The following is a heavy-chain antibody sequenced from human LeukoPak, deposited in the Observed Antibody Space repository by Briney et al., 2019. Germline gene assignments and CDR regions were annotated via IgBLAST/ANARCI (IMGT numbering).Heavy chain of an antibody. CDR3: ARITAVAGTKWFDY. D-gene: IGHD6-19*01. J-gene: IGHJ4*02. CDR1: GYSFTSYW. V-gene: IGHV5-51*01. Sequence: GESLKISCKSSGYSFTSYWIGWVRQMPGKGLEWMGIMYPGDSDTRYSPSFQGQITISADKSISTVYLQWSSLKASDTAMYYCARITAVAGTKWFDYWGQGTLVTVSS. CDR2: MYPGDSDT.